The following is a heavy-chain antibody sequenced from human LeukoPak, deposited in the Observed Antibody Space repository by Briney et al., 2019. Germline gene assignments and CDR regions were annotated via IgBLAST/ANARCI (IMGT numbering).Heavy chain of an antibody. CDR1: GGSISSVAYS. CDR3: ARARDGYNYVNYLDN. Sequence: SETLSLTCTVSGGSISSVAYSWNWIRQHPGKGLEWIGYIYYSGGTYHNPSLKSRVTISVDTSKNQFSLKLNFVTAADSAVYYCARARDGYNYVNYLDNWGQGTLFTVSS. J-gene: IGHJ4*02. CDR2: IYYSGGT. V-gene: IGHV4-31*03. D-gene: IGHD5-24*01.